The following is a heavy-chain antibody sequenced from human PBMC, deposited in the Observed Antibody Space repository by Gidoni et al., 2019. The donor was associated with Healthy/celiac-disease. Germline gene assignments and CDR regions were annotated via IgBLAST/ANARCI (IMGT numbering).Heavy chain of an antibody. CDR3: ASSGYYFEGWFDP. CDR2: IKQDGSEK. CDR1: GFTFSSYW. Sequence: EVQLVESGGGLVQPGGSLRLSCAASGFTFSSYWMSWVRQAPGKGLEWVANIKQDGSEKYYVDSVKGRFTIPRDNAKNSLYLQMNSLRAEDTAVYYCASSGYYFEGWFDPWGQGTLVTVSS. V-gene: IGHV3-7*03. J-gene: IGHJ5*02. D-gene: IGHD3-22*01.